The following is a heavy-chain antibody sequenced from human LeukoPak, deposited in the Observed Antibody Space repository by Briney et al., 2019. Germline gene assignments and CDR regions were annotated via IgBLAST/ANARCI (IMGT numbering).Heavy chain of an antibody. CDR2: IYHSGST. J-gene: IGHJ3*02. CDR3: ARGRVLLWFGESHDAFDI. CDR1: GYSISSGYY. V-gene: IGHV4-38-2*01. Sequence: SETLSLTCAVSGYSISSGYYWGWIRQPPGKGLECIGSIYHSGSTYYNPSLKSRVTISVDTSKNQFSLKLSSVTAADTAVYYCARGRVLLWFGESHDAFDIWGQGTMVTVSS. D-gene: IGHD3-10*01.